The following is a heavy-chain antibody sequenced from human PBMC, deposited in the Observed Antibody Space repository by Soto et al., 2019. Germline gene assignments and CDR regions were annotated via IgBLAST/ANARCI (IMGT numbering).Heavy chain of an antibody. D-gene: IGHD7-27*01. V-gene: IGHV4-4*02. Sequence: QVQMQESGPGLVKPSGTLSLTCTVSGDSMTRSVWWTWVRQPPGKGLEWIGEVFHTGNTNYNPSLKSRVTMSVDKSTNEFSLKVTSVTAADTAIYYCARKAWVRFDYCGQGALVTVSS. CDR1: GDSMTRSVW. CDR3: ARKAWVRFDY. J-gene: IGHJ4*02. CDR2: VFHTGNT.